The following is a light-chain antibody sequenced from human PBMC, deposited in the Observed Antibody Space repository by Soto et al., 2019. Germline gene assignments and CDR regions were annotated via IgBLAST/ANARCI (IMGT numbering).Light chain of an antibody. CDR2: EVS. V-gene: IGLV2-8*01. J-gene: IGLJ2*01. Sequence: QSALTQPPSASGSPGQSVTISCTGTSSDVGGFNYVSWYQHHPGKAPKLMIYEVSKRPSGVPDRFSGSKSGNTASLTVSGLQAEDEADYYCSSYAGSNKGVFGGGTKLTFL. CDR3: SSYAGSNKGV. CDR1: SSDVGGFNY.